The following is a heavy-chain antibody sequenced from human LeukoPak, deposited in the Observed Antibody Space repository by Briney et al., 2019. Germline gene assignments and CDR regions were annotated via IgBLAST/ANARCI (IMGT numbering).Heavy chain of an antibody. CDR2: ISWHSGSI. V-gene: IGHV3-9*01. D-gene: IGHD3-22*01. Sequence: GRSLRFSCAASGFTFDDYAMHWVRQAPGKGLEWVSGISWHSGSIGYADSVKGRFTISRDNAKNSLYLQMNSLRAEDTAVYYCAREIATYYYDSSGYSDTLRYFDYWGQGTLVTVSS. CDR3: AREIATYYYDSSGYSDTLRYFDY. J-gene: IGHJ4*02. CDR1: GFTFDDYA.